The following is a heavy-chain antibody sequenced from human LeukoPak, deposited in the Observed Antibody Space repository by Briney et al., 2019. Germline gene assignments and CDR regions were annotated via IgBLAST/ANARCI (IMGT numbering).Heavy chain of an antibody. J-gene: IGHJ4*02. CDR1: GVTFSSDA. CDR3: ANGPCGGDCYLPDFDY. Sequence: GGSLRLSCAASGVTFSSDAMCWGRQAPGEGLGWVSAICGRGGSTYYADSVKVRFTISRDNSKNTLYLQKNSLRAEDTAVYYCANGPCGGDCYLPDFDYWGQGTLVTVSS. D-gene: IGHD2-21*01. CDR2: ICGRGGST. V-gene: IGHV3-23*01.